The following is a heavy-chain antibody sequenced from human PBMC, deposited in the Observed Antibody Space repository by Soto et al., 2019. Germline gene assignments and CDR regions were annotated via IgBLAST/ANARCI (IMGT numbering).Heavy chain of an antibody. J-gene: IGHJ4*02. V-gene: IGHV4-39*07. Sequence: PSETLSLTYTVSGGSISSSSYYFGLFRQPPGKGLEWIGSIYYSGSTYYNPSLKSRVTISVDTSKNQFSLKLSSVTAADTAVYYCARRYGGNFDFWGQGTLVTVSS. D-gene: IGHD1-26*01. CDR3: ARRYGGNFDF. CDR2: IYYSGST. CDR1: GGSISSSSYY.